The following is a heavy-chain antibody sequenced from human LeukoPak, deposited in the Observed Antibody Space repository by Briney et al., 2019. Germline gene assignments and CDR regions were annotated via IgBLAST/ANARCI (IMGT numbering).Heavy chain of an antibody. J-gene: IGHJ4*02. D-gene: IGHD3-9*01. CDR3: AKGHDILTGYYSLDY. CDR2: IRYDGSNK. CDR1: GFTFSSYG. Sequence: GGSLRLSCAASGFTFSSYGMHWVRQAPGKGLEWVAFIRYDGSNKFYADSVKARFTISGDNSENTVHLQMNSLRAEDTAVYYCAKGHDILTGYYSLDYWGQGTLVTVSS. V-gene: IGHV3-30*02.